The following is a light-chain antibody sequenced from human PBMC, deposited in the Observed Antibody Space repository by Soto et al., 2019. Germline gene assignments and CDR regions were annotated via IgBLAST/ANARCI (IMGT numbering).Light chain of an antibody. V-gene: IGKV1-39*01. J-gene: IGKJ4*01. Sequence: DIPMTQSPSSLSSSVGDRVTITCRASQSISSYLNWYQQKPGQAPKLLIYAASSLQSGVPSRFSGSGSGTDFTLTISSLQPEDFATYYCQQSYSTSRAFGGGTKVEIK. CDR2: AAS. CDR1: QSISSY. CDR3: QQSYSTSRA.